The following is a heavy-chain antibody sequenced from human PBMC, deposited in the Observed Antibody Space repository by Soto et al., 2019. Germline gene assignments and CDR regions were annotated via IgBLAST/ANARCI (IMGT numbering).Heavy chain of an antibody. CDR1: GFTFSDYY. Sequence: PGGSLRLSCAASGFTFSDYYMSWIRQAPGKGLEWVSYISSSGSTIYYADSVKGRFTISRDNAKNSLYLQMNSLRAEDTAVYYCARLAARPEVNGMDVWGQGTTVTVSS. J-gene: IGHJ6*02. CDR2: ISSSGSTI. D-gene: IGHD6-6*01. V-gene: IGHV3-11*01. CDR3: ARLAARPEVNGMDV.